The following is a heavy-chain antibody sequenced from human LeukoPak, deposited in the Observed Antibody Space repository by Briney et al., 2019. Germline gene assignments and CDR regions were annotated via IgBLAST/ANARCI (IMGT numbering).Heavy chain of an antibody. D-gene: IGHD3-3*01. CDR2: INHSGST. Sequence: SETLSLTCAVYGGSFSGYYWSWIRQPPGKGLEWIGEINHSGSTNYNPSLKSRVTISVDTSKNQFSLKLSSVTAADTAVYYCARRTRPEWLQYYFDYWGQGTLVTVSS. J-gene: IGHJ4*02. V-gene: IGHV4-34*01. CDR1: GGSFSGYY. CDR3: ARRTRPEWLQYYFDY.